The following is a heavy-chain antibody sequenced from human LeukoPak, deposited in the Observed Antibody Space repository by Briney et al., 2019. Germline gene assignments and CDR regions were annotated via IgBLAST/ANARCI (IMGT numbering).Heavy chain of an antibody. CDR3: AKDPVGAYYYDSSGYHGYFDY. CDR1: GFTFSSYA. CDR2: ISYDGSNK. J-gene: IGHJ4*02. V-gene: IGHV3-30*04. D-gene: IGHD3-22*01. Sequence: PGGSLRLSCAASGFTFSSYAMHWVRQAPGKGLEWVAVISYDGSNKYYADSVKGRFTISRDNSKNTLYLQMNSLRAEDTAVYYCAKDPVGAYYYDSSGYHGYFDYWGQETLVTVSS.